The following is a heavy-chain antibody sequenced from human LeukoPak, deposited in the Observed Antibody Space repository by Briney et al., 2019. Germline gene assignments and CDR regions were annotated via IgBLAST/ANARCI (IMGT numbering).Heavy chain of an antibody. D-gene: IGHD3-22*01. CDR2: IKQDGSER. J-gene: IGHJ4*02. CDR3: ARDWGAYYHFFDY. V-gene: IGHV3-7*01. Sequence: GGSLRLSCEASGFSMSVYWMSWVRQAPGKGLEGAGNIKQDGSERNYVDSVKGRFTISRDNAKKSLYLQMNSLRAEDTAVYYCARDWGAYYHFFDYWGQGTLVTVSS. CDR1: GFSMSVYW.